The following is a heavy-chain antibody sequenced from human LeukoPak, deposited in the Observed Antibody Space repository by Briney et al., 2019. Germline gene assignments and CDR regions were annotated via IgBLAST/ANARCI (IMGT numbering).Heavy chain of an antibody. CDR1: GFTFSSYW. J-gene: IGHJ4*02. Sequence: GGSLRLSCAASGFTFSSYWMSWVRQAPGKGLEWVANIKQDGSEKYYVDSVKGRFTISRDNAKNSLYLQMNSLRAEDTAVYYCARGSLWYDFPLGYWGQGTLVTVSS. V-gene: IGHV3-7*01. CDR2: IKQDGSEK. CDR3: ARGSLWYDFPLGY. D-gene: IGHD3-10*01.